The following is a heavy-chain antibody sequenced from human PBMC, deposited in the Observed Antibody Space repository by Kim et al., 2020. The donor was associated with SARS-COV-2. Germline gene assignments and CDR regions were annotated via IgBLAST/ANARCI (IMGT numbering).Heavy chain of an antibody. D-gene: IGHD3-10*01. Sequence: GGSLRLSCAASGFTFSSYSMNWVRQAPGKGLEWVSSISSSSSYIYYADSVKGRFTISRDNAKNSLYLQMNSLRAEDTAVYYCARDEDRTDWAEFWFDPWGQGTLVTVSS. CDR2: ISSSSSYI. V-gene: IGHV3-21*01. J-gene: IGHJ5*02. CDR3: ARDEDRTDWAEFWFDP. CDR1: GFTFSSYS.